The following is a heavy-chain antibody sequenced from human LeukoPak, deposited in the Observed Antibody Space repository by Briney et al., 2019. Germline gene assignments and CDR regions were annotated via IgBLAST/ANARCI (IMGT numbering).Heavy chain of an antibody. Sequence: GGSLRLSCAASGFTFRSYWMSWVRQVPGKGLEWVANIKQDGSEKFYVDSVKGRFTIFRDNAENSLHLQMNSLRTEDTAVYYCASLNWWEQTVIDPWGQGILVTVSS. CDR3: ASLNWWEQTVIDP. V-gene: IGHV3-7*01. CDR2: IKQDGSEK. J-gene: IGHJ5*02. D-gene: IGHD1-26*01. CDR1: GFTFRSYW.